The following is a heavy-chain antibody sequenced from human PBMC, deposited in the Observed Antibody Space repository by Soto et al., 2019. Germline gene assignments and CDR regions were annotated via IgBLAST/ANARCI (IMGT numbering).Heavy chain of an antibody. CDR2: IYWNDDK. CDR3: AHSYGDWPPRYYFDY. CDR1: GFSLSTSGVG. V-gene: IGHV2-5*01. D-gene: IGHD4-17*01. J-gene: IGHJ4*02. Sequence: QITLKESGPTPVKPTQTLTLTCTFSGFSLSTSGVGVGWIRQPPGKALEWLALIYWNDDKRYSPSLKSRLTITKDTSKNQVVLTMINMDPVDTATYYCAHSYGDWPPRYYFDYWGQGTLVTVSS.